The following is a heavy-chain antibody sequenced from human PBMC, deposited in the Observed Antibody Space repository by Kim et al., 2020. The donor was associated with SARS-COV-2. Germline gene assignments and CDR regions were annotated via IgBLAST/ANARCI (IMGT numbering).Heavy chain of an antibody. V-gene: IGHV1-18*01. Sequence: ASVKVSCKASGYTFTSYGISWVRQAPGQGLEWMGWISAYNGNTNYAQKLQGRVTMTTDTSTSTAYMELRSLRSDDTAVYYCARDRVLLLWFGEEDWFDPWGQGTLVTVSS. CDR1: GYTFTSYG. J-gene: IGHJ5*02. D-gene: IGHD3-10*01. CDR3: ARDRVLLLWFGEEDWFDP. CDR2: ISAYNGNT.